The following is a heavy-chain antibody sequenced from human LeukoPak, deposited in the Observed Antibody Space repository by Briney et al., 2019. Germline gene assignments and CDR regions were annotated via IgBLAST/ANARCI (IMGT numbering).Heavy chain of an antibody. CDR3: TRGTLADYYYGMGV. Sequence: PGRSLRLSCTASGFTFGDYAMSWVRQAPGKGLEWVGFIRRKTYGGTTEYAASVKGRFTISRDDSESIAYLQMNSLKTEDTAVYYCTRGTLADYYYGMGVWGQGTTVTVSS. CDR2: IRRKTYGGTT. CDR1: GFTFGDYA. J-gene: IGHJ6*02. V-gene: IGHV3-49*04. D-gene: IGHD6-6*01.